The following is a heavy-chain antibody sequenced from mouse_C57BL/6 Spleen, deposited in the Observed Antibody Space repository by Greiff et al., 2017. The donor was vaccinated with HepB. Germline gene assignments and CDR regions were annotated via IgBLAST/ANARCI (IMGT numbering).Heavy chain of an antibody. D-gene: IGHD1-1*01. CDR1: GYTFTSYW. J-gene: IGHJ4*01. Sequence: QVQLQQPGAELVKPGASVKLSCKASGYTFTSYWMHWVKQRPGQGLEWIGMIHPNSGSTNYNEKFKSKATLTVDKSSSTAYMQLSSLTSEDSAVYYCVRSGTTVVGDYAMDYWGQGTSVTVSS. CDR3: VRSGTTVVGDYAMDY. CDR2: IHPNSGST. V-gene: IGHV1-64*01.